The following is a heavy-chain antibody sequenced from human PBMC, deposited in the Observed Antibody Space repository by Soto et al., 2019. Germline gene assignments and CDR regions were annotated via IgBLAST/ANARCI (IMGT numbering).Heavy chain of an antibody. CDR3: ARRARTATTNWGAFDV. D-gene: IGHD1-7*01. V-gene: IGHV3-23*01. Sequence: GGSLRLSCAASGFTISSRDNHAMSWVRQAPGKGPEWISTISYSADKTHYADSVKGRFTISRDNSRDTLFLQMNSLRADDAAVYYCARRARTATTNWGAFDVWGQGTMVTVSS. J-gene: IGHJ3*01. CDR2: ISYSADKT. CDR1: GFTISSRDNHA.